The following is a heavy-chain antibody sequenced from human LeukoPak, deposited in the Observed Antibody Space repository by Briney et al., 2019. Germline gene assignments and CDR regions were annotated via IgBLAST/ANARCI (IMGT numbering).Heavy chain of an antibody. V-gene: IGHV4-59*01. J-gene: IGHJ4*02. CDR2: SHYSGST. CDR1: GGSIGRYY. CDR3: AREFRIPAARVYSFDS. Sequence: SDTLSLTCSVSGGSIGRYYWNWIRQPPGKGLEWIGSSHYSGSTNYNPSLKSRVSISVDASKNQFSLKLSSVTAADTAVYYCAREFRIPAARVYSFDSWGQGTLVTVFS. D-gene: IGHD6-25*01.